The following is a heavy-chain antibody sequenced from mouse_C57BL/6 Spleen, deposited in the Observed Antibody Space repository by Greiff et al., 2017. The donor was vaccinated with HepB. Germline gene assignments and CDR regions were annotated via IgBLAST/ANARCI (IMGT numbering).Heavy chain of an antibody. CDR3: ARSDYYGSSYWYFDV. CDR1: GYAFSSSW. Sequence: QVQLQQSGPELVKPGASVKISCKASGYAFSSSWMNWVKQRPGKGLEWIGLIYPGDGDTNYNGKFKGKATLTADKSSSTAYLQLSSLTSEDSAVYFCARSDYYGSSYWYFDVWGTGTTVTVSS. D-gene: IGHD1-1*01. J-gene: IGHJ1*03. CDR2: IYPGDGDT. V-gene: IGHV1-82*01.